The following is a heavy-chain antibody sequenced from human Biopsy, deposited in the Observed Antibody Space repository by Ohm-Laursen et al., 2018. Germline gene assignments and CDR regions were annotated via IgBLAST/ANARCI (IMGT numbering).Heavy chain of an antibody. Sequence: SETLSLTWTVSGGSISSYYWSWIRQPPGKGPEWIGYIYYTGSTNYNPSLKSRVTISVDTSMNYLSLRLTSVTAADTAVYYCARHAPSYSGSYWRYFDLWGRGTPVTVSS. CDR3: ARHAPSYSGSYWRYFDL. V-gene: IGHV4-59*08. J-gene: IGHJ2*01. CDR2: IYYTGST. CDR1: GGSISSYY. D-gene: IGHD1-26*01.